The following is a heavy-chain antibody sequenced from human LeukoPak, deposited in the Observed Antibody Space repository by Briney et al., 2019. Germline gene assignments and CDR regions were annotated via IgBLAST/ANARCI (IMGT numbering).Heavy chain of an antibody. CDR3: ARVDAAANGNY. J-gene: IGHJ4*02. D-gene: IGHD2-2*01. Sequence: GGSLRLSCVASGITFSSYSMNWVRQAPGKGLEWVSYISSFSGTINYADSVKGRFTISRDNAKNSLYLQMNSLRAEDTAVYYCARVDAAANGNYWGQGTLVTVSS. CDR1: GITFSSYS. V-gene: IGHV3-48*01. CDR2: ISSFSGTI.